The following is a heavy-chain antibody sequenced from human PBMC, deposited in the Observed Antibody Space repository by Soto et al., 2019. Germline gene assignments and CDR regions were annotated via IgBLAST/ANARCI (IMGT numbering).Heavy chain of an antibody. CDR3: ASRRYDFWSGYRFDY. V-gene: IGHV4-34*01. CDR2: ITHRGST. D-gene: IGHD3-3*01. CDR1: GGSFSSYY. Sequence: SETLSLTCAVSGGSFSSYYWTWIRQPPEKGLEWIGEITHRGSTNYNPSLKSRVTMSVDTSKNQFSLKLSSVTAADTAVYYCASRRYDFWSGYRFDYWGQGTLVTVSS. J-gene: IGHJ4*02.